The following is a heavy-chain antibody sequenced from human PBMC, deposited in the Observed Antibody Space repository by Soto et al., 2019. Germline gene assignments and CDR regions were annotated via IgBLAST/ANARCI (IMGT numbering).Heavy chain of an antibody. CDR1: GYTFTDYY. J-gene: IGHJ4*02. CDR3: ARDTVGESGRPCDY. Sequence: QVQLVQSGAEVKRPGASVKVSCKTSGYTFTDYYLNWVRQAPGQGLEWMGWINPKSGVTNYSPKFQGWVTMTRDTSASTAFMELTSLKPDDTAVYYCARDTVGESGRPCDYWGQGTLVTVSS. CDR2: INPKSGVT. D-gene: IGHD5-12*01. V-gene: IGHV1-2*04.